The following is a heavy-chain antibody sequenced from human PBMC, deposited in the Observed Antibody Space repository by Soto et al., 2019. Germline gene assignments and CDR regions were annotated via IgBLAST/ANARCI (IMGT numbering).Heavy chain of an antibody. D-gene: IGHD3-16*02. CDR1: GGSISSSSYY. Sequence: QLQLQESGPGLVKPSETLSLTCTVSGGSISSSSYYWGWIRQPPGKGLEWIGSIYYSGSTYYNPSLKSRVTISVDTSKNQFSLKLSSVTAADTAVYYCARRRVYYDYVWGSYRYSAFDYWGQGTLVTVSS. J-gene: IGHJ4*02. V-gene: IGHV4-39*01. CDR3: ARRRVYYDYVWGSYRYSAFDY. CDR2: IYYSGST.